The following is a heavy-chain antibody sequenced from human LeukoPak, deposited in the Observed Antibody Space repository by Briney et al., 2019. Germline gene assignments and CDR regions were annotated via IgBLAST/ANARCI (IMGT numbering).Heavy chain of an antibody. CDR2: MNPNSGNT. D-gene: IGHD4-17*01. V-gene: IGHV1-8*02. J-gene: IGHJ4*02. CDR3: AREAAVTHLDY. Sequence: ASVKVSCKASGYTFTSYGISWVRQAPGQGLEWMGWMNPNSGNTGYAQKFQGRVTMTRNTSISTAYMELSSLRSEDTAVYYCAREAAVTHLDYWGQGTLVTVSS. CDR1: GYTFTSYG.